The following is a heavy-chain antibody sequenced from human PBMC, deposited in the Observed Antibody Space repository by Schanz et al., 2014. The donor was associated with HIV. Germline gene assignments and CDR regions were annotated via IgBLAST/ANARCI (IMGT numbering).Heavy chain of an antibody. CDR1: GYTFTSYG. D-gene: IGHD6-6*01. V-gene: IGHV1-69*10. Sequence: QVQLVQSGAEVKKPGASVKVSCKASGYTFTSYGISWVRQAPGQGLEWMGGIVPVLAVANYAQKFQGRVTITADESTSTGYMEMNRLVSEDTGLYYCARGAAARHNSYYYDLDVWGQGTTVTVSS. CDR3: ARGAAARHNSYYYDLDV. CDR2: IVPVLAVA. J-gene: IGHJ6*02.